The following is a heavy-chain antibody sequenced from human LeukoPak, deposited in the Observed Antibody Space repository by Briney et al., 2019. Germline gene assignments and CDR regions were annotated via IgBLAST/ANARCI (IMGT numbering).Heavy chain of an antibody. CDR1: GFTFSSYA. D-gene: IGHD4-17*01. J-gene: IGHJ4*02. CDR2: ISGSGGST. CDR3: ARESTGDYVPFDY. V-gene: IGHV3-23*01. Sequence: GGSLRLSCAASGFTFSSYAMSWVRQAPGKGLEWVSAISGSGGSTYYADSVKGRFTISRDNAKNSLYLQMNSLRAEDTAVYYCARESTGDYVPFDYWGQGTLVTVSS.